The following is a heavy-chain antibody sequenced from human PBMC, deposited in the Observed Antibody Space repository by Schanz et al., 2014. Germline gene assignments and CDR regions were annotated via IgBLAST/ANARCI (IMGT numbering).Heavy chain of an antibody. D-gene: IGHD2-15*01. V-gene: IGHV3-13*01. J-gene: IGHJ4*02. Sequence: EVQLLESGGGLVQPGGSLRLSCAASGFTLSNSDMHWVRQGTGKGQEWVSTIGYLGDTFYPDSVKCRFTVSRESRQNSLYLQTNSLRAGDPAVYCCAWWTVWDLHYCGQGALVTVSS. CDR1: GFTLSNSD. CDR2: IGYLGDT. CDR3: AWWTVWDLHY.